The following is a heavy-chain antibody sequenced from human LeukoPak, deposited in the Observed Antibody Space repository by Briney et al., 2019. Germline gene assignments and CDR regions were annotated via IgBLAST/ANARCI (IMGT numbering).Heavy chain of an antibody. J-gene: IGHJ4*02. CDR3: ARNGGDYYDSSGYYDS. D-gene: IGHD3-22*01. V-gene: IGHV3-11*04. CDR1: GFTFSDYY. Sequence: GGSLRLSCAASGFTFSDYYMSWIRQAPGKGLEWVSYISSSGRRIYHADSVRGRLTISRDNAKNSVYLQMNSLRAEDTAVYYCARNGGDYYDSSGYYDSWGQGTLVSVSS. CDR2: ISSSGRRI.